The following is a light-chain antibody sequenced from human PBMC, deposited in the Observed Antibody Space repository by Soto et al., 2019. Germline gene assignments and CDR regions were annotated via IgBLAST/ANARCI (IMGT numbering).Light chain of an antibody. Sequence: DIQMTQSPSTLSASVGDRVTITCRASQSVSSWLAWYQQMPGKAPKVLIYKASTLESGVPSRFSGSGSGTEFTLTISSLQPDDFATYYCQQYSWYITFGGGTKVEIK. CDR2: KAS. V-gene: IGKV1-5*03. J-gene: IGKJ4*01. CDR3: QQYSWYIT. CDR1: QSVSSW.